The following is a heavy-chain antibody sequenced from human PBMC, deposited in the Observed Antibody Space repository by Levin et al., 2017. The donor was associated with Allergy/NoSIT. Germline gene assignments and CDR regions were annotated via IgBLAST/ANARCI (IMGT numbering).Heavy chain of an antibody. CDR3: ARAVGAGT. Sequence: SETLSLTCAVYGGSFSGYYWSWIRQPPGKGLEWIGEINHSGSTNYNPSLKSRVTISVDTSKNQFSLKLSSVTAADTAVYYCARAVGAGTWGQGTLVTVSS. V-gene: IGHV4-34*01. D-gene: IGHD1-26*01. CDR1: GGSFSGYY. J-gene: IGHJ5*02. CDR2: INHSGST.